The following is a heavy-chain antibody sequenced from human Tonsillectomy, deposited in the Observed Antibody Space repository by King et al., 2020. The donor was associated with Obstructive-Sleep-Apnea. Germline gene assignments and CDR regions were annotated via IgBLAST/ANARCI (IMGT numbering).Heavy chain of an antibody. CDR3: VRDGGTSWYRNYFFGMDV. CDR2: ISYDGSNK. V-gene: IGHV3-30-3*01. Sequence: QVQLVESGGGVVQPGRSLRLSCAASGFIFHSYAMYWVRQAPGKGLEWMAVISYDGSNKYYSDSVKGRFTISRDNTKDTLYLQMNSLRLEDTAVYYCVRDGGTSWYRNYFFGMDVWGQGTRVTVSS. D-gene: IGHD2-2*02. J-gene: IGHJ6*02. CDR1: GFIFHSYA.